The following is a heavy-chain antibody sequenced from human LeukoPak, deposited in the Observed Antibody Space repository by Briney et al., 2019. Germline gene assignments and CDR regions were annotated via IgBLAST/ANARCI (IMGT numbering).Heavy chain of an antibody. CDR3: ARDRRVGATPQYYFDY. V-gene: IGHV3-48*04. Sequence: GGSLRLSCAASGFTFSSYSTNWVRQAPGKGLEWVSYISSSSSTIYYADSVKGRFTISRDNAKNSLYLQMNSLRAEDTAVYYCARDRRVGATPQYYFDYWGQGTLVTVSS. J-gene: IGHJ4*02. CDR2: ISSSSSTI. D-gene: IGHD1-26*01. CDR1: GFTFSSYS.